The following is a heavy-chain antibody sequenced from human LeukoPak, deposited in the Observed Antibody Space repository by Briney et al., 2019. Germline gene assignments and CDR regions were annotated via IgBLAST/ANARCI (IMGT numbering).Heavy chain of an antibody. CDR2: ITTTFYT. Sequence: GSLRFSCAASGFTFGSYSFNWVRQVPGKGLEWVSSITTTFYTYYTDSVKGRFTISRDNAKNSLYLQMISLRAEDTAVYYCARMRANWYEDYWGQGTLVTVSS. J-gene: IGHJ4*02. CDR1: GFTFGSYS. V-gene: IGHV3-21*01. D-gene: IGHD6-13*01. CDR3: ARMRANWYEDY.